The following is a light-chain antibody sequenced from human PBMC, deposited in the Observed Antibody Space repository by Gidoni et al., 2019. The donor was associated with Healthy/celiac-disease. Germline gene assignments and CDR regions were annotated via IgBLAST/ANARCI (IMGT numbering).Light chain of an antibody. CDR1: QSVSSSY. CDR2: GAS. V-gene: IGKV3-20*01. J-gene: IGKJ4*01. CDR3: QQYGSSPRT. Sequence: ENVLTQSPGTLSLSPGERATLSCRASQSVSSSYLAWYQQKPGQAPRLLIYGASSRATGIPDRFSGSGSGTDFTLTISRLEPEDFAVYYCQQYGSSPRTFGGGPKVEIK.